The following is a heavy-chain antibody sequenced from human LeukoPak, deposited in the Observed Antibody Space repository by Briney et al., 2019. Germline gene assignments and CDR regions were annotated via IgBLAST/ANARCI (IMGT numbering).Heavy chain of an antibody. CDR3: ARRIPGYSYGFNRYGMDV. D-gene: IGHD5-18*01. V-gene: IGHV4-34*01. Sequence: SETLSLTCAVYGGSFSGYYWSWIRQPPGKGLEWIGEINHSGSTNYSPSLKSRVTISVDTSKNQFSLKLSSVTAADTAVYYCARRIPGYSYGFNRYGMDVWGQGTTVTVSS. CDR1: GGSFSGYY. CDR2: INHSGST. J-gene: IGHJ6*02.